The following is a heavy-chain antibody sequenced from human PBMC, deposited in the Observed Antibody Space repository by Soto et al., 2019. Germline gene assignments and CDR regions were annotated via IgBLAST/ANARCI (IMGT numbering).Heavy chain of an antibody. D-gene: IGHD6-19*01. CDR3: AIPSGLTVTGPDY. J-gene: IGHJ4*02. V-gene: IGHV3-48*01. Sequence: GGSLRLSCAASGFTFSSYSMNWVRQAPGKGLEWVSYISSSSSTIYYADSVKGRFTISRDNSKNTLYLQMNGLRAEDTAVYYCAIPSGLTVTGPDYWGQGTLVTVSS. CDR1: GFTFSSYS. CDR2: ISSSSSTI.